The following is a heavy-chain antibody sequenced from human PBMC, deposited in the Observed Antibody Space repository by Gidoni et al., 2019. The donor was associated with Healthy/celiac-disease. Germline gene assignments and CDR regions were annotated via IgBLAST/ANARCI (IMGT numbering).Heavy chain of an antibody. CDR2: INSDGSST. J-gene: IGHJ4*02. CDR3: ARGRDGYNLAFANFDY. Sequence: EVQLVESGGGLVQTGWYLRLSCAASGLTFSSYWMHWVRQAPGKGLVWVPRINSDGSSTSYADSVKGRFTISRDNAKNTLYLQMNRLRAEDTAVYYCARGRDGYNLAFANFDYWGQGTLVTVSS. D-gene: IGHD5-12*01. CDR1: GLTFSSYW. V-gene: IGHV3-74*01.